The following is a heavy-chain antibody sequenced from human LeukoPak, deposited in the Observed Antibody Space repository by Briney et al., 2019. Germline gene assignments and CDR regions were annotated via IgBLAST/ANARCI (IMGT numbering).Heavy chain of an antibody. CDR1: GGSISSGGYY. V-gene: IGHV4-31*03. CDR2: IYYSGST. CDR3: ARAASITNWFDP. D-gene: IGHD3-10*01. J-gene: IGHJ5*02. Sequence: SETLSLTCTVSGGSISSGGYYWSWIRHHPGKGLGWIGYIYYSGSTYYNPSLKSRVTISVDTSKNQFSLKLSSVTAADTAVYYCARAASITNWFDPWGQGTLVTVSS.